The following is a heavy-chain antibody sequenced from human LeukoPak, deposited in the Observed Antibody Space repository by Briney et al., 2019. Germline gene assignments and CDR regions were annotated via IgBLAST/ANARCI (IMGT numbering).Heavy chain of an antibody. D-gene: IGHD1-26*01. CDR2: ISYDGSNK. V-gene: IGHV3-30*04. J-gene: IGHJ4*02. Sequence: PGGSLRLSCAASGFTFSSYAMHWVRQAPGKGLEWVALISYDGSNKYYADSVKGRFTISRDNSKNTLYLQMNSLRAEDTAVYYCARFYANEWEPPHWGQGTLVTVSS. CDR3: ARFYANEWEPPH. CDR1: GFTFSSYA.